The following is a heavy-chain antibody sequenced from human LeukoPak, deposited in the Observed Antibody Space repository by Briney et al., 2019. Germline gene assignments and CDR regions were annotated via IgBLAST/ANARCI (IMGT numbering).Heavy chain of an antibody. Sequence: ASVKVSCKASGYTFTAYYMHWVRQAPGQGLEWMGWINPNSGGTNYAQKFQGRVTMTRDTSISTAYMELSSLTSDDTAVYYCARDRYCSGGSCYRWFDPWGQGTLVTVSS. J-gene: IGHJ5*02. CDR3: ARDRYCSGGSCYRWFDP. D-gene: IGHD2-15*01. CDR2: INPNSGGT. CDR1: GYTFTAYY. V-gene: IGHV1-2*02.